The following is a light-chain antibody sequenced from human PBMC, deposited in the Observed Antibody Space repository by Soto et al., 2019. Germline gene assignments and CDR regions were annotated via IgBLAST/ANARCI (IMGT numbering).Light chain of an antibody. J-gene: IGKJ2*01. Sequence: EIVLTQSPCTLSMSPGERATLSCRASQSVSSSYLAWYQQKPGQAPRLLIYGASSRATGIPDRFSGSGSGTDFTLTISRLEPEDFAVYYCHQYGSSPLYTFGQGTKLEIK. CDR2: GAS. CDR3: HQYGSSPLYT. V-gene: IGKV3-20*01. CDR1: QSVSSSY.